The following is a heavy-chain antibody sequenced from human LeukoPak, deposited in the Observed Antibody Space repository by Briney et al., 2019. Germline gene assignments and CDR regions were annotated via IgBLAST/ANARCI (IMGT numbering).Heavy chain of an antibody. Sequence: SVKVSCKASGGTFSSYAISWVRQAPGQGLEWMGGIIPIFGTANYAQKFQGRVTITTDESTSTAYMELSSLRSEDTAVYYCAKGGVWKLERLPFDYWGQGTLVTVSS. J-gene: IGHJ4*02. CDR3: AKGGVWKLERLPFDY. V-gene: IGHV1-69*05. D-gene: IGHD1-1*01. CDR2: IIPIFGTA. CDR1: GGTFSSYA.